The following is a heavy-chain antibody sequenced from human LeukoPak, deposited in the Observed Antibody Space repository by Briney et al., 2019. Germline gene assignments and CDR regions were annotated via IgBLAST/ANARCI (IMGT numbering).Heavy chain of an antibody. D-gene: IGHD5-18*01. CDR1: GFTFSTYW. CDR3: ARDGGYSTFDI. J-gene: IGHJ3*02. V-gene: IGHV3-7*05. CDR2: VNRDVTER. Sequence: PGGSLRLSCAASGFTFSTYWMSWVRQAPGKGLEWVANVNRDVTERNYVDSVKGRFTISRDNAKNSLFLQMNSLRADDTADYYCARDGGYSTFDIWGQGTMVTVSS.